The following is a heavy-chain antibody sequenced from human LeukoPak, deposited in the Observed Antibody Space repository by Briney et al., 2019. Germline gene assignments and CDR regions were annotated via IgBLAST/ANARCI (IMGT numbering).Heavy chain of an antibody. J-gene: IGHJ4*01. D-gene: IGHD3-16*02. Sequence: GRSLRLSCAASGFTFSSYGLHWVRQAPGKGLEWVGIIWYDGGTEYYADSVKGRFTISRDNSKNTLFLQMNSLRPEDAAVYYCATESSLSNWGHGTLVTVSS. V-gene: IGHV3-33*01. CDR1: GFTFSSYG. CDR2: IWYDGGTE. CDR3: ATESSLSN.